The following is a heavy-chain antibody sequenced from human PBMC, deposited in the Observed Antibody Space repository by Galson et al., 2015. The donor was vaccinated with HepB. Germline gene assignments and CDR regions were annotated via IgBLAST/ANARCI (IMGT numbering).Heavy chain of an antibody. CDR3: TKDQGSTGSGWYSGHPDY. Sequence: SLRLSCAASGFTFTSYGMHWVRQAPGKGLEWVAVISYDGSINYYADSVKGRFTISRDNSKNTLYLQMNSLRPEDTALYYCTKDQGSTGSGWYSGHPDYWGQGILVTVSS. V-gene: IGHV3-30*18. CDR2: ISYDGSIN. CDR1: GFTFTSYG. D-gene: IGHD6-19*01. J-gene: IGHJ4*02.